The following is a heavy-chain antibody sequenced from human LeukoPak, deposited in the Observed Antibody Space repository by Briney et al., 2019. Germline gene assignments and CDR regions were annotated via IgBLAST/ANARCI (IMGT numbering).Heavy chain of an antibody. Sequence: SETLSLTCTVSGGSISSGGYYWSWIRQHPGKGLEWIGYIYYSGSTYYNPSLKSRVTISVDTSKNQFSLKLSSVTAADTAVYYCARIYSGSHYSWGQGTLVTISS. D-gene: IGHD1-26*01. CDR2: IYYSGST. CDR3: ARIYSGSHYS. CDR1: GGSISSGGYY. V-gene: IGHV4-31*03. J-gene: IGHJ4*02.